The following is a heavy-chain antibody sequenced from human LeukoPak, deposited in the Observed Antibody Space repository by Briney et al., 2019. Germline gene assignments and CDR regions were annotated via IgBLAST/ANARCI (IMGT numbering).Heavy chain of an antibody. J-gene: IGHJ3*02. Sequence: SVKVSCKASGGTFSSYAISWVRQAPGQGLEWMGGIIPIFGTANYAQKFQGRVTITADESTSTAYMELSSLRSEDTAVYYCARERSKVGASPGAFDIWGQGTMVTVSS. CDR3: ARERSKVGASPGAFDI. D-gene: IGHD1-26*01. CDR1: GGTFSSYA. V-gene: IGHV1-69*13. CDR2: IIPIFGTA.